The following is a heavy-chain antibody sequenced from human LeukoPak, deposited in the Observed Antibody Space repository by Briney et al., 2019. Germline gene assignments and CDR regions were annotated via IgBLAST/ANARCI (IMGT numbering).Heavy chain of an antibody. CDR3: ARDPYSGSYGAYYYYYMDV. J-gene: IGHJ6*03. CDR1: GGSIVSNYH. D-gene: IGHD1-26*01. V-gene: IGHV4-59*01. Sequence: SETLSLTCTVSGGSIVSNYHWSCIRPPPGRGLGRSAIFYYSGSTDYSPSLKSRVTISVDTSTNQFSLKLSSVTAADTAVYYRARDPYSGSYGAYYYYYMDVWGKGTTVTISS. CDR2: FYYSGST.